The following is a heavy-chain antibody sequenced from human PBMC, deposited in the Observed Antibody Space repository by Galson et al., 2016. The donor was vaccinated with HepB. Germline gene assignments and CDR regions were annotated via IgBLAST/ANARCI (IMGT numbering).Heavy chain of an antibody. D-gene: IGHD6-19*01. J-gene: IGHJ4*02. V-gene: IGHV3-48*03. CDR3: ARLKWLVTDS. Sequence: SLRLSCAASGFTFSSYAMHWVRQAPGKGLEWVSHISSSGNVMYYADSVKGRFTISRDNAKNSLYLQMNSLRPGDTAVYFCARLKWLVTDSWGQGTLVTVSS. CDR2: ISSSGNVM. CDR1: GFTFSSYA.